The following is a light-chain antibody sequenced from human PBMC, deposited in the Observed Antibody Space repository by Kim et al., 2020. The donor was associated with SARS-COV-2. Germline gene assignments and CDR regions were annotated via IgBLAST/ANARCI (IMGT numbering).Light chain of an antibody. CDR2: DTS. CDR3: QQRGNWPLT. CDR1: QGVSRS. Sequence: LSTRERATLACRASQGVSRSLGWCQQKPGQAPKLLIYDTSKRASDVPDRFSGSRSGTDFTLTITSLETEDFAVYYCQQRGNWPLTFGGGTKVDIK. V-gene: IGKV3-11*01. J-gene: IGKJ4*01.